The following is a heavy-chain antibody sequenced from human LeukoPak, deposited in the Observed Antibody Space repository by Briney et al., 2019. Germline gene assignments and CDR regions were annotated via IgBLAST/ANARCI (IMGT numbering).Heavy chain of an antibody. CDR3: ARDTKADIVVVPAATSHYYYYYMDV. J-gene: IGHJ6*03. CDR1: GYTFTGYY. Sequence: ASVKVSCKASGYTFTGYYMHWVRQAPGQGLEWMGWINPNSGGTNYAQKFQGRVTMTRDTSISIAYMELSRLRSDDAAVYYCARDTKADIVVVPAATSHYYYYYMDVWGKGTTVTVSS. D-gene: IGHD2-2*01. V-gene: IGHV1-2*02. CDR2: INPNSGGT.